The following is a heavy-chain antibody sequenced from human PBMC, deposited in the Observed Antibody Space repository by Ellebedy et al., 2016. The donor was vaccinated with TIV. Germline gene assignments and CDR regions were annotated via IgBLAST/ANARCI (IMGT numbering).Heavy chain of an antibody. D-gene: IGHD3-16*01. V-gene: IGHV3-23*01. CDR2: ISGSGGST. Sequence: GESLKISCAASGFTFSSYAMSWVRQAPGKGLEWVSAISGSGGSTYYADSVKGRFTISRDNSKNTLYLQMSSLRAEDTAVYYCARPRVRSSYYHGMDVWGQGTTITVSS. CDR1: GFTFSSYA. J-gene: IGHJ6*02. CDR3: ARPRVRSSYYHGMDV.